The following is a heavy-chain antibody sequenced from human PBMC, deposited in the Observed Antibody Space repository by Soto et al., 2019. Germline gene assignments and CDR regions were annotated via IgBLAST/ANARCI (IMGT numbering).Heavy chain of an antibody. CDR1: GGSFSGYY. CDR3: ARLRGLQQWLDAFDI. CDR2: INHSGST. D-gene: IGHD6-19*01. V-gene: IGHV4-34*01. J-gene: IGHJ3*02. Sequence: PSETLSLTCAVYGGSFSGYYWSWIRQPPGKGLEWIGEINHSGSTNYNPSLKSRVTISVDTSKNQFSLKLSSVTAADTAVYYCARLRGLQQWLDAFDIWGQGTMVTVSS.